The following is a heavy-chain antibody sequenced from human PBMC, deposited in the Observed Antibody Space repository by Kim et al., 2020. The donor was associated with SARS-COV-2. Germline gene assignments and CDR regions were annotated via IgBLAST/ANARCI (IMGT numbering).Heavy chain of an antibody. CDR2: ISYDGSNK. CDR1: GFTFSSYS. Sequence: GGSLRLSCAASGFTFSSYSMHWVRQAPGKGLEWVATISYDGSNKYYADSVKGRFTISRDNSKNTLYLQMNSLRAEDTAVYYCTRESTAASHYWGQGTLVTVSS. D-gene: IGHD6-6*01. CDR3: TRESTAASHY. J-gene: IGHJ4*02. V-gene: IGHV3-33*05.